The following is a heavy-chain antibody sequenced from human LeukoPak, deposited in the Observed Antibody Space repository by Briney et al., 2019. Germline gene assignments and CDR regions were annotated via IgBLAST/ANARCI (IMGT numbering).Heavy chain of an antibody. D-gene: IGHD6-13*01. CDR3: ARASSWYRGFDY. CDR2: IDWDDDK. CDR1: GFSLGTSGMC. J-gene: IGHJ4*02. Sequence: SGPTLVNPTQTLTLTYTFSGFSLGTSGMCVSWIRQPPGKALEWLARIDWDDDKYYSTSLKTRLTISKDTSKNQVVLTMTNMDPMDTATYYCARASSWYRGFDYWGQGTLVTVSS. V-gene: IGHV2-70*11.